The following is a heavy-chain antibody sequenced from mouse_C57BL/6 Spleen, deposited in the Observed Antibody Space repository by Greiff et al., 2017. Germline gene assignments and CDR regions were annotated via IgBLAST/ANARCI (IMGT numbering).Heavy chain of an antibody. CDR1: GFNIKNTY. CDR3: ARSMDYSNSRLGAMDY. V-gene: IGHV14-3*01. D-gene: IGHD2-5*01. CDR2: IDPANGNT. J-gene: IGHJ4*01. Sequence: EVQLQQSVAELVRPGASVKLSCTASGFNIKNTYMHWVKQRPEQGLEWIGRIDPANGNTKYAPKFQGKATITADTSSNTAYLQLSSLTSEDTAIYYCARSMDYSNSRLGAMDYWGQGTSVTVSS.